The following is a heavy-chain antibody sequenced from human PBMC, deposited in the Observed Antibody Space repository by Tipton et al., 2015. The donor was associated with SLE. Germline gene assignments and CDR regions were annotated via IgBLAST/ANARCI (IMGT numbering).Heavy chain of an antibody. V-gene: IGHV4-59*08. CDR1: GDSLSTSY. Sequence: TLSLTCFVSGDSLSTSYWSWIRQSPGKGLEWIASLDDSGHTNYNPSLSSRITTSIDTPRGQFSLRLSSVTAADTAVFYCARQVGAKAFDIWGQGTMVTVSS. CDR3: ARQVGAKAFDI. CDR2: LDDSGHT. J-gene: IGHJ3*02. D-gene: IGHD1-26*01.